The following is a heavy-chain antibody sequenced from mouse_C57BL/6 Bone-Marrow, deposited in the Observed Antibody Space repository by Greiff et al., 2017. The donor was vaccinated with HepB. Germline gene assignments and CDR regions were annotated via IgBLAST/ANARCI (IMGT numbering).Heavy chain of an antibody. D-gene: IGHD2-2*01. V-gene: IGHV14-2*01. CDR2: IDPEDGET. J-gene: IGHJ4*01. CDR3: ATVPIYYGYDEEGYYAMDY. Sequence: EVQRVESGAELVKPGASVKLSCTASGFNIKDYYMHWVKQRTEQGLEWIGRIDPEDGETKYAPKFQGQATITADTSSNTAYLQLSSLTSEDTAVYYCATVPIYYGYDEEGYYAMDYWGQGTSVTVSS. CDR1: GFNIKDYY.